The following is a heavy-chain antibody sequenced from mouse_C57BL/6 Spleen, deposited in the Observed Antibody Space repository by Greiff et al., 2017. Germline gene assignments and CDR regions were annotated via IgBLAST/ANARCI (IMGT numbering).Heavy chain of an antibody. J-gene: IGHJ4*01. Sequence: VQLVESGAELARPGASVKLSCKASGYTFTSYGISWVKQRTGQGLEWIGEIYPRSGNTYYNEKFKGKATLTADKSSSTAYMELRSLTSEDSAVYFCARDELLAMDYWGQGTSVTVSS. CDR2: IYPRSGNT. D-gene: IGHD1-3*01. CDR3: ARDELLAMDY. CDR1: GYTFTSYG. V-gene: IGHV1-81*01.